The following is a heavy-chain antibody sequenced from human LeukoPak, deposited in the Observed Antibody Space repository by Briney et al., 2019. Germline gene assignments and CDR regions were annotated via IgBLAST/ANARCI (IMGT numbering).Heavy chain of an antibody. CDR3: AKDYGYDSSGYYDY. CDR2: ISWNSGSI. Sequence: GRSLRLSCAASGFTFDDFAMHWVRQAPGKGLEWVSGISWNSGSIGYADSVKGRFTISRDNAKNSLYLQMSSLRAEDTALYYCAKDYGYDSSGYYDYWGQGTLVTVSS. J-gene: IGHJ4*02. D-gene: IGHD3-22*01. CDR1: GFTFDDFA. V-gene: IGHV3-9*01.